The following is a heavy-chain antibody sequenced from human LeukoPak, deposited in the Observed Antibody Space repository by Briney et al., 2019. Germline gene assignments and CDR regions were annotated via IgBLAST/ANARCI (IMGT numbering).Heavy chain of an antibody. CDR3: ATRPGYSGYDTIDY. D-gene: IGHD5-12*01. J-gene: IGHJ4*02. CDR1: GFTFSSYW. CDR2: IWYDGSTK. V-gene: IGHV3-33*03. Sequence: PGGSLRLSCAVSGFTFSSYWMSWVRQTPGKGLEWVAVIWYDGSTKYYADSVKGRFTISRDNSKNTLYLQMNSLRAEDTAVYNCATRPGYSGYDTIDYWGQGTLVTVSS.